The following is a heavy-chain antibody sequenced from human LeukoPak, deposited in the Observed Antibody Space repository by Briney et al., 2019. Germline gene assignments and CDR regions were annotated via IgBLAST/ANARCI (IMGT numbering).Heavy chain of an antibody. Sequence: SETLSLTCSVSGVSVNSRSFFWNWVRPPPGKGLEWIGSVYSTGNVYQSPSLQSRAAISVDASNNSFSLTLQSVTAADTAVYFCVRGAMVSKPGYFWGAGTLVIVSS. CDR3: VRGAMVSKPGYF. J-gene: IGHJ4*02. CDR2: VYSTGNV. D-gene: IGHD2-8*01. CDR1: GVSVNSRSFF. V-gene: IGHV4-39*02.